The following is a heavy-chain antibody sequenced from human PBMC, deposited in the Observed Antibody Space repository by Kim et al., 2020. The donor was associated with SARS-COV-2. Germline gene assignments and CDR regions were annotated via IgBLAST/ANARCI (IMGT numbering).Heavy chain of an antibody. CDR3: AKFKGEGIQLWLPADAFDI. D-gene: IGHD5-18*01. V-gene: IGHV3-30*18. J-gene: IGHJ3*02. CDR1: GFTFSSYG. Sequence: GGSLRLSCAASGFTFSSYGMHWVRQAPGKGLEWVAVISYDGSNKYYADSVKGRFTISRDNSKNTLYLQMNSLRAEDTAVYYCAKFKGEGIQLWLPADAFDIWGQGTMVTVSS. CDR2: ISYDGSNK.